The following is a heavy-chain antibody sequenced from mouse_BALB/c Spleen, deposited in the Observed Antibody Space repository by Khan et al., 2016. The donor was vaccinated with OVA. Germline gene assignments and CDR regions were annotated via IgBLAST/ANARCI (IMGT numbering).Heavy chain of an antibody. CDR2: IWSDGST. CDR1: GFSLTSYA. J-gene: IGHJ4*01. Sequence: QVQLQQSGPDLVAPSQSLSITCTVSGFSLTSYAIHWVRQPPGKGLEWLVVIWSDGSTTYNSALKSRLSICKDNSKSQVFLKINSLQTDDTAMYYCARHQFPLSMDSWGQGTSVTVSS. CDR3: ARHQFPLSMDS. V-gene: IGHV2-6-2*01.